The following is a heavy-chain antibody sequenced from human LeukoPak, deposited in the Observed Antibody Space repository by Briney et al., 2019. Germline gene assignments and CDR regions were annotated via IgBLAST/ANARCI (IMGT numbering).Heavy chain of an antibody. J-gene: IGHJ4*02. CDR3: ARHVYDSSGNRFDY. D-gene: IGHD3-22*01. CDR2: IYYSGSP. CDR1: GGSISSSSDH. Sequence: SETLSLTCTVSGGSISSSSDHWGWIRQPPGKGREWIGSIYYSGSPYYNPSLKSLVTISVDTSKNQFSLKLSSVTAADTAVYYCARHVYDSSGNRFDYWGQGTLVTVSS. V-gene: IGHV4-39*01.